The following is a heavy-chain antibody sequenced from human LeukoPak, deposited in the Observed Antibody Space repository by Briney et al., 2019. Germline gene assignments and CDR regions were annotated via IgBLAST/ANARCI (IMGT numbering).Heavy chain of an antibody. D-gene: IGHD2-15*01. CDR3: AKDGSIGAAKYYFDS. J-gene: IGHJ4*02. CDR1: GFTFSLYG. CDR2: IANDGRDK. V-gene: IGHV3-30*18. Sequence: GGSLRLSCAASGFTFSLYGMHWVRQAPGKGLEWVAVIANDGRDKKYVDSVKGRFTISRDNSKNTLYLQMDSLRAEDTAVYYCAKDGSIGAAKYYFDSWGQGTLVTVSS.